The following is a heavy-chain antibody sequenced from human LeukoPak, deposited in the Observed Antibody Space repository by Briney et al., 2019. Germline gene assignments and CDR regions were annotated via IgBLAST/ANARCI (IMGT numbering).Heavy chain of an antibody. Sequence: GGSLRLSCAASGFTFSNYDMSWVRQVPGKGLEWVSAISAHGDDTYYIDSVRGRFTISRDNSKNTLYLQMNSLRAEDTAVYYCAKDVYSSSSGVDYWGQGTLVTVSS. CDR1: GFTFSNYD. CDR3: AKDVYSSSSGVDY. V-gene: IGHV3-23*01. D-gene: IGHD6-6*01. J-gene: IGHJ4*02. CDR2: ISAHGDDT.